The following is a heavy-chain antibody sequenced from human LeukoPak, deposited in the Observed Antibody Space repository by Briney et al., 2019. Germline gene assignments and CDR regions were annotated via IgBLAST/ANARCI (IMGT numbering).Heavy chain of an antibody. V-gene: IGHV3-11*04. Sequence: GGSLRLSCAASGFTFSDYCMSWIRQAPGKGLEWVSYISSSGSTIYYADSVKGRFTISRDNAKNSLYLQMNSLRAEDTAVYYCAREEYSSSHFQHWGQGTLVTVSS. D-gene: IGHD6-6*01. J-gene: IGHJ1*01. CDR2: ISSSGSTI. CDR1: GFTFSDYC. CDR3: AREEYSSSHFQH.